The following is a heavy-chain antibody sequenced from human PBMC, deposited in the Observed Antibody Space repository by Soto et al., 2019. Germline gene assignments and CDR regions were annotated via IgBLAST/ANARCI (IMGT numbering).Heavy chain of an antibody. D-gene: IGHD3-22*01. CDR2: IWYDGSNK. J-gene: IGHJ4*02. CDR3: ARTLYYYDSSGYSFDY. Sequence: GGSLRLSCAASGFTFSSYGMHWVRQAPGKGLEWVAVIWYDGSNKYYADSVKGRFTISRDNSKSTLYLQMNSLRAEDTAVYYCARTLYYYDSSGYSFDYWGQGTLVTVSS. CDR1: GFTFSSYG. V-gene: IGHV3-33*01.